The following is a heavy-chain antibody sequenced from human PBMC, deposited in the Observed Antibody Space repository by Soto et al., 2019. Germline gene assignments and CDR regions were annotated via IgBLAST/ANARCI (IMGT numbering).Heavy chain of an antibody. CDR2: IKSKTDGGTT. V-gene: IGHV3-15*07. CDR1: GFTFSNAW. D-gene: IGHD5-12*01. CDR3: TSSLVATDPNAFDI. Sequence: PGGSLRLSCAASGFTFSNAWMNWVRQAPGKGLEWVGRIKSKTDGGTTDYAAPVKGRFTISRDDSKNTLYLQMNSLKTEDTAVYYCTSSLVATDPNAFDIWGQGTMVTVSS. J-gene: IGHJ3*02.